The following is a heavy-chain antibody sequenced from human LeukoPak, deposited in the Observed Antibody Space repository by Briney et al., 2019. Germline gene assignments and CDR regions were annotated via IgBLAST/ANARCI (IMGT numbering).Heavy chain of an antibody. D-gene: IGHD2/OR15-2a*01. CDR3: AVPTIYGVGAFDV. Sequence: GGSLRLSCVASGITFEDYGIHWVRQAPGKGLEWVSLISGKGDKTYYLDSVKGRFTVSRDNSRNTPYLQMDSLRDEDTAFYYCAVPTIYGVGAFDVWGQGTMLMVSS. V-gene: IGHV3-43*02. CDR2: ISGKGDKT. J-gene: IGHJ3*01. CDR1: GITFEDYG.